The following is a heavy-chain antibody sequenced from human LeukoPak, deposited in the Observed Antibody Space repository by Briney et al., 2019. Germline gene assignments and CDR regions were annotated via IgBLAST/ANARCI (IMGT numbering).Heavy chain of an antibody. CDR1: GGSISSYY. CDR3: AREYSSGWSRGFDY. Sequence: SETLSLTCTVSGGSISSYYWSWIRQPAGKGLEWIGRIYTSGSTNYNPSLTSRVTMSVDTSKNQFSLKLSSVTAADTAVYYCAREYSSGWSRGFDYWGQGTLVTVSS. CDR2: IYTSGST. V-gene: IGHV4-4*07. J-gene: IGHJ4*02. D-gene: IGHD6-19*01.